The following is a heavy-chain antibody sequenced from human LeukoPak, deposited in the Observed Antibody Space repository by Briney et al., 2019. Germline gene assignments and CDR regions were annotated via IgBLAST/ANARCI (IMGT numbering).Heavy chain of an antibody. D-gene: IGHD3-10*01. CDR2: IISSSSYI. CDR3: ASSPYYGSGSYPLPDWYFDL. Sequence: GGSLRLSCAASGFTFSSYSMKCVRKAPGKGLEGVSSIISSSSYIYYAESVTGPFTTSRDNDKNILYLQMKSLRAGDTAVYSCASSPYYGSGSYPLPDWYFDLWGRGTLVTVSS. J-gene: IGHJ2*01. V-gene: IGHV3-21*01. CDR1: GFTFSSYS.